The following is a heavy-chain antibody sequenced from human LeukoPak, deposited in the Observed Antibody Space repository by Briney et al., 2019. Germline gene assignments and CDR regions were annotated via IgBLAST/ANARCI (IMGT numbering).Heavy chain of an antibody. V-gene: IGHV4-34*01. CDR3: ARLDGSVAHISGSYPDF. CDR1: GGSFSGYY. D-gene: IGHD3-10*01. CDR2: INHSGST. Sequence: ETLSLTCAVYGGSFSGYYWSWIRQPPGKGLEWIGEINHSGSTNYNPSLKSRVTMSRDTSKNQFSLKVTSVTAADTAVYYCARLDGSVAHISGSYPDFWGQGILVTVSS. J-gene: IGHJ4*02.